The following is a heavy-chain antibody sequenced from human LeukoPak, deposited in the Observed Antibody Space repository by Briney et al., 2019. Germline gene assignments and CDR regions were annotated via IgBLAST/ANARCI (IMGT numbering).Heavy chain of an antibody. CDR2: INPNSGGT. J-gene: IGHJ4*02. CDR1: GYTFTGYY. V-gene: IGHV1-2*02. Sequence: ASVKVSCKASGYTFTGYYMHWVRQAPGQGLEWMGWINPNSGGTNYAQKFQGRVTTTRDTSISTAYMELSRLRSDDTAVYCCAREGGIGQYYFDYWGQGTLVTVSS. CDR3: AREGGIGQYYFDY. D-gene: IGHD2-21*01.